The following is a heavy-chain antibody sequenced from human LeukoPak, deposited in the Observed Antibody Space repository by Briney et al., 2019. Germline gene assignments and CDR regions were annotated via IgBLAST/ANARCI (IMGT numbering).Heavy chain of an antibody. CDR2: INHSGST. D-gene: IGHD3-22*01. V-gene: IGHV4-34*01. J-gene: IGHJ3*02. CDR3: ARGASYYYDSSGYFGAFDI. CDR1: GGSFSGYY. Sequence: PSETLSLTRAVYGGSFSGYYWSWIRQPPGKGLEWIGEINHSGSTNYNPSLKSRVTISVATSKNQFSLKLSSVTAADTAVYYCARGASYYYDSSGYFGAFDIWGQGTMVNVSS.